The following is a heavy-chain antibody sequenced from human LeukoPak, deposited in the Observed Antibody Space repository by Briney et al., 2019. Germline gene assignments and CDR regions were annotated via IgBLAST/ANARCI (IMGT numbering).Heavy chain of an antibody. CDR3: AREVGAIDY. Sequence: ASVKVSCKASGYTFTSYGISWVRQAPGQGLEWMGIVDPSGVPTYAQKFQDRVTMTRDTSTSTVYMELSYLRSEDTAVYYCAREVGAIDYWGQGTLVTVSS. J-gene: IGHJ4*02. CDR1: GYTFTSYG. V-gene: IGHV1-46*01. CDR2: VDPSGVP. D-gene: IGHD1-26*01.